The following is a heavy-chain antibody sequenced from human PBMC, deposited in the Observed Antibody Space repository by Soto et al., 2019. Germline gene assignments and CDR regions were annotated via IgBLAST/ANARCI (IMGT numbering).Heavy chain of an antibody. V-gene: IGHV6-1*01. CDR1: GDSVSSNSVV. CDR2: TYYRSQCHY. CDR3: VRLVGNRVLDY. D-gene: IGHD1-1*01. J-gene: IGHJ4*02. Sequence: QVQLQQSGPGLVKPSQTLSLTCAIYGDSVSSNSVVWNWIRQSPSRGLEWLGRTYYRSQCHYESAVFVQSRIRCDPDTSKLPFSLHLNLVSSEYTAVYYCVRLVGNRVLDYWGQGTLVTVSS.